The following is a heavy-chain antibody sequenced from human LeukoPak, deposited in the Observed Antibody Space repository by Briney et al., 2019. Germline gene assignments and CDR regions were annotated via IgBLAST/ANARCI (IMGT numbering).Heavy chain of an antibody. V-gene: IGHV3-7*01. J-gene: IGHJ5*01. D-gene: IGHD6-19*01. CDR2: IKPDGSET. CDR1: GFSFSSNW. Sequence: LPGGSLRLSCAASGFSFSSNWMSWFRQAPGKGLEWVAHIKPDGSETYYVDSVKGRFTISRDNAKNSVYLQMYSLRVDDTAVYYCATAVSVAGDSWGQGTLVTVSS. CDR3: ATAVSVAGDS.